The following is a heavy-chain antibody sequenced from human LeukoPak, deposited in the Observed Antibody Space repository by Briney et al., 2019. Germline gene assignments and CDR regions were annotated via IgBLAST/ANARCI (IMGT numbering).Heavy chain of an antibody. J-gene: IGHJ3*02. Sequence: SQTLSLTCTVSGGSISSGSYYWSWIRQPAGKGLEWSGRIYTSGSTHYNPSLKSRVTISVDTSKNQFSLKLSSVTAADTAVYYCARSNFESYYYDSSGSYAFDIWGQGTMVTVSS. D-gene: IGHD3-22*01. V-gene: IGHV4-61*02. CDR1: GGSISSGSYY. CDR3: ARSNFESYYYDSSGSYAFDI. CDR2: IYTSGST.